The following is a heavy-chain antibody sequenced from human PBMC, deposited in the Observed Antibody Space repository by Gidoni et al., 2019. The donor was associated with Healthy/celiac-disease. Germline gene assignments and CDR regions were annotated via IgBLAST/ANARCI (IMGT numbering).Heavy chain of an antibody. D-gene: IGHD3-10*01. Sequence: EVQLVESGGGLVQPGGSLRLSCAASGFTFSSYSMNWVREDPGKGLEWVSYISSSSSTIYYADSVKCRCNISRDNAKNSLYLQMNSLRDEDTAVYYCARDPSYGSGSYYFDYWGQGTLVTVSS. J-gene: IGHJ4*02. V-gene: IGHV3-48*02. CDR1: GFTFSSYS. CDR2: ISSSSSTI. CDR3: ARDPSYGSGSYYFDY.